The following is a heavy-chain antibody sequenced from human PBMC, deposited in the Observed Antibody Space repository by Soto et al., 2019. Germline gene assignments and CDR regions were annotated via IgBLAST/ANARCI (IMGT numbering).Heavy chain of an antibody. CDR3: ARDHYYDSSGYYLHYYYYGMDV. D-gene: IGHD3-22*01. V-gene: IGHV1-18*01. CDR1: GYTFTSYG. CDR2: ISAYNGNT. Sequence: GSSVKVSCKASGYTFTSYGISWVRQAPGQGLEWMGWISAYNGNTNYAQKLQGRVTMTTDTSTSTAYMELRSLRSDDTAVYYCARDHYYDSSGYYLHYYYYGMDVWGQGTTVTVSS. J-gene: IGHJ6*02.